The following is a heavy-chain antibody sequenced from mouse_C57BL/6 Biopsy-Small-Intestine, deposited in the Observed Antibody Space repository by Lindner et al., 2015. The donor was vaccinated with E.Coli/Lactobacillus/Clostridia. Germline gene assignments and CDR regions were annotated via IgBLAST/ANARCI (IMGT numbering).Heavy chain of an antibody. J-gene: IGHJ2*01. Sequence: VQLQESGPELVKSGASVKISCVASGYSITSNHVNRVKQGPEKSLEWIGEINPSTNGTTYNEKFRAKATLTIDKSSSTAYMQLKSLTSEDSAVYFCARREVYYFDYWGQGTTLSVSS. CDR2: INPSTNGT. CDR3: ARREVYYFDY. CDR1: GYSITSNH. V-gene: IGHV1-42*01.